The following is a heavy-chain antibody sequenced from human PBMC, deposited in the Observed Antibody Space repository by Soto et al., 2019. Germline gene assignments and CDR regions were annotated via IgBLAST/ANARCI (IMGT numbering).Heavy chain of an antibody. D-gene: IGHD2-8*01. Sequence: SETLSLTCAGYGGSFSGYYWGWSRQPPGTGLEWIGSIYYTGSTYYNPSLKSRVTISVDTSKNKFSLYLRSVTAADTAWYYCATPNSGRTSGNWFHHW. CDR1: GGSFSGYY. CDR3: ATPNSGRTSGNWFHH. CDR2: IYYTGST. V-gene: IGHV4-39*01. J-gene: IGHJ5*02.